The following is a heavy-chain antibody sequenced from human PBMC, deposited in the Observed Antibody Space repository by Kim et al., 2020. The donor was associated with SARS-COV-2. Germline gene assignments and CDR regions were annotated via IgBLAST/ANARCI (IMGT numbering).Heavy chain of an antibody. J-gene: IGHJ6*02. CDR3: ASVLEWHPNGYYYGMDV. Sequence: VKGRFTISRDNAKNSLYLQMNSLRAEDTAVYYCASVLEWHPNGYYYGMDVWGQGTTVTVSS. D-gene: IGHD3-3*01. V-gene: IGHV3-21*01.